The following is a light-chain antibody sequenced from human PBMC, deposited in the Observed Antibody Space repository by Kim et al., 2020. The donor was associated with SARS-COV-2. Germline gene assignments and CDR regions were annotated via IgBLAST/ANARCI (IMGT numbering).Light chain of an antibody. J-gene: IGKJ1*01. V-gene: IGKV3-20*01. CDR1: HSLSRNY. CDR3: QQYDSIPPT. CDR2: GAS. Sequence: EIVLTQSPGTLSLSPGERATLSCRASHSLSRNYLAWYQQKSGQALKLLIYGASNRATGIPDRFSGSGSGTDFTLSITRLEPEDFAVYFCQQYDSIPPTFGQGTKVDIK.